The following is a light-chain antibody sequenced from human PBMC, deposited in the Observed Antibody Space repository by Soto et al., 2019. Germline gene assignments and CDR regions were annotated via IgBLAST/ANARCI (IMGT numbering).Light chain of an antibody. CDR2: DAS. V-gene: IGKV3-11*01. CDR3: HQRSSWPLYT. Sequence: EIVLTQSPATLSLSPGERATLSCRASQNIRINLAWYQQKPGQAPRLLIYDASARASGIPARFGASGSGTDFTLTISSLEPEDFAVYYCHQRSSWPLYTFGPGTKVDIK. J-gene: IGKJ3*01. CDR1: QNIRIN.